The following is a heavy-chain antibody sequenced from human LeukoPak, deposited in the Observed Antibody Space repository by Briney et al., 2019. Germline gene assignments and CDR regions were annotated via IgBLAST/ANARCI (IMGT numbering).Heavy chain of an antibody. J-gene: IGHJ4*02. CDR1: GGSFSGYY. V-gene: IGHV4-34*01. CDR3: ARTEITIFGVVIIGPFDY. D-gene: IGHD3-3*01. Sequence: SETLSLTCAVYGGSFSGYYWSWIRQPPGKGLEWIGEISHSGSTNYNPSLKSRVTISVDTSKNQFSLKLSSVTAADTAVYYCARTEITIFGVVIIGPFDYWGQGTLVTVSS. CDR2: ISHSGST.